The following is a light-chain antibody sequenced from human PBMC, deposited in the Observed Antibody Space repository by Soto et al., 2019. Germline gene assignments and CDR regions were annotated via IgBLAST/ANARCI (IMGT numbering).Light chain of an antibody. Sequence: QSARTQPASVSGSPGQSITISCTGTSSDIGHYDYVSWYQQHPGKAPKLMIYHVTYRPSGVSNRYSGSKSGNSASLTTSGLQADDEADYYCCSLTTSHTYVFGSGTKVTVL. V-gene: IGLV2-14*03. CDR1: SSDIGHYDY. CDR3: CSLTTSHTYV. J-gene: IGLJ1*01. CDR2: HVT.